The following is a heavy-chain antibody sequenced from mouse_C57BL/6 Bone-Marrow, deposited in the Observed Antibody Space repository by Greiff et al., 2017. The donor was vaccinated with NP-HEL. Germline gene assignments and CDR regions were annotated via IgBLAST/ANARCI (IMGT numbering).Heavy chain of an antibody. V-gene: IGHV5-12*01. D-gene: IGHD2-10*02. CDR1: GFTFSDYY. CDR2: ISNGGGST. Sequence: DVKLVESGGGLVQPGGSLKLSCAASGFTFSDYYMYWVRQTPEKRLEWVAYISNGGGSTYYPDTVKGRFTISRDNAKNTLYLQMSRLKSEDTAMYYCARVWGGYWGQGTTLTVSS. CDR3: ARVWGGY. J-gene: IGHJ2*01.